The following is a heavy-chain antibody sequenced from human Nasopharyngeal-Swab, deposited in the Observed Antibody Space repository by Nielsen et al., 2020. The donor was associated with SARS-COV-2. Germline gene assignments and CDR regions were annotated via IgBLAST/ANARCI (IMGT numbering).Heavy chain of an antibody. CDR3: ARELIVATTRLYYFDY. Sequence: GESLKISCAASGFTFSSYSLNWVRQAPGKGLEWVSSISSSSSYIYYADSVKGRFTISRDNAKNSLYLQMNSLRAEDTDVYYCARELIVATTRLYYFDYWGQGTLVTVSS. CDR1: GFTFSSYS. J-gene: IGHJ4*02. CDR2: ISSSSSYI. D-gene: IGHD5-12*01. V-gene: IGHV3-21*01.